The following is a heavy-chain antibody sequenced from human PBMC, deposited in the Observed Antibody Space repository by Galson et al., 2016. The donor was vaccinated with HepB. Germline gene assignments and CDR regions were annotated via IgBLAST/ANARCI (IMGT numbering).Heavy chain of an antibody. Sequence: PALVKPTQTLTLTCTFSGFSLTTTAVGVGWFRQPPGKALEWLALIYWNDDNHYGPSLRSRLTLTKDTYKNHVILTMTNMDPVDTATYYCAHGSGWLFDYWGQETLVTVSS. J-gene: IGHJ4*02. CDR1: GFSLTTTAVG. D-gene: IGHD6-19*01. CDR2: IYWNDDN. CDR3: AHGSGWLFDY. V-gene: IGHV2-5*01.